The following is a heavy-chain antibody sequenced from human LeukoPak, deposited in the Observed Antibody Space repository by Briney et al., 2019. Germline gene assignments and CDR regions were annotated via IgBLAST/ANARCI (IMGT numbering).Heavy chain of an antibody. CDR3: ARALESVWGSYRYHFDY. V-gene: IGHV1-18*01. Sequence: ASVKVSCKASGYTFTNYGISWVRQAPGQGLAWMGWISAYNGNTNYAQKLQGRVTMTTDTSTSTAYMELRSLRSDDTAVYYCARALESVWGSYRYHFDYWGQGTLVTVSS. CDR2: ISAYNGNT. D-gene: IGHD3-16*02. CDR1: GYTFTNYG. J-gene: IGHJ4*02.